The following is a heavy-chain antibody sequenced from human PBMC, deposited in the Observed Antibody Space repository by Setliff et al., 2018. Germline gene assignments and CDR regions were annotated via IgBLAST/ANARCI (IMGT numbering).Heavy chain of an antibody. CDR3: ARHLWGRYMAESSDYFDY. D-gene: IGHD3-3*02. J-gene: IGHJ4*02. CDR1: GYSISSGYY. V-gene: IGHV4-38-2*02. CDR2: FFHTGNT. Sequence: SETLSLTCTVSGYSISSGYYWGWIRQPTGKGLEWLGSFFHTGNTYYNPSLEGRVTISVDTSNNQFSLKLSSVTAADTAAYYCARHLWGRYMAESSDYFDYWGQGSLVTVSS.